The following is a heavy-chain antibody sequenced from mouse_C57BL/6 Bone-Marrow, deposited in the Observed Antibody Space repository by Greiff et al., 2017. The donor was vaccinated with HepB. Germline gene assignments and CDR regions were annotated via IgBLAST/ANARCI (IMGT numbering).Heavy chain of an antibody. J-gene: IGHJ3*01. CDR1: GYTFTSYD. V-gene: IGHV1-85*01. CDR2: IYPRDGST. CDR3: ARSIIEGFAY. D-gene: IGHD1-1*01. Sequence: VQRVESGPELVKTGASVKLSCKASGYTFTSYDINWVKQRPGQGLEWIGWIYPRDGSTKYNEKFKGKATLTVDTSSSTAYMELHSLTSEDSAVYFCARSIIEGFAYWGQGTLVTVSA.